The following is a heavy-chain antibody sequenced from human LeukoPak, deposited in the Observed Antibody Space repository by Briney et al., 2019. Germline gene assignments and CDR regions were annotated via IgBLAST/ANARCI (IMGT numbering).Heavy chain of an antibody. Sequence: GGSLRLSCAASGFTFSSYWMSWVRQAPGKGLEWVANIKQDGSEKFYVDSVKGRFTISRDNAKNSLYLQMNSLRAEDTAVYYCAGVPGRPGWFGDPIQPYWGQGTLVTVSS. CDR1: GFTFSSYW. J-gene: IGHJ4*02. V-gene: IGHV3-7*03. D-gene: IGHD3-10*01. CDR3: AGVPGRPGWFGDPIQPY. CDR2: IKQDGSEK.